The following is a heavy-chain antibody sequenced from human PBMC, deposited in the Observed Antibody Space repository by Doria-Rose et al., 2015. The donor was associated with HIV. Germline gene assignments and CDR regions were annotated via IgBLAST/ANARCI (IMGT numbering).Heavy chain of an antibody. Sequence: QITLKESGPVLVKPTETLTLTCTVSGVSLSSPGMGVSWIRQPPWKALEWLANIFSDDERSYRTSMTSRLTISSGTSRSQVVLTMTDMDPVDTATYYCARIKSSRWYHKFYFDFWGQGTLVIVSA. D-gene: IGHD6-13*01. V-gene: IGHV2-26*01. CDR1: GVSLSSPGMG. J-gene: IGHJ4*02. CDR3: ARIKSSRWYHKFYFDF. CDR2: IFSDDER.